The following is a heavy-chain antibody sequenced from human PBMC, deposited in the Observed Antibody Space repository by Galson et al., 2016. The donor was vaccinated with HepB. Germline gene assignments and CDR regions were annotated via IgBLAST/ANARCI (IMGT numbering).Heavy chain of an antibody. CDR2: MNPNSGNT. CDR3: ARVTLLYSNGGAGYYYSGMDV. Sequence: SVKVSCKASGYTFTSYEINWVRQATGQGLEWMGWMNPNSGNTGYAQKFQGRVTMTRNTSISTAYMELSSLRSEDTAVYYCARVTLLYSNGGAGYYYSGMDVWGQGTTVTVSS. CDR1: GYTFTSYE. D-gene: IGHD4-11*01. J-gene: IGHJ6*02. V-gene: IGHV1-8*01.